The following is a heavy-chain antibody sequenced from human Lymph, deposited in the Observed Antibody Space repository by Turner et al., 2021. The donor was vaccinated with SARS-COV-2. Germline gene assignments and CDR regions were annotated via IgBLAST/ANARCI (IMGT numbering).Heavy chain of an antibody. CDR2: IIPIFGAA. CDR1: GRTFSSYA. V-gene: IGHV1-69*01. J-gene: IGHJ3*02. Sequence: VQLVQSAVELKKPGSSAMVCCRASGRTFSSYAISWVRQAPGQGPEWMGGIIPIFGAANYAQNVQGRFTIAADESTSTAYMELSSLRSEDTAVYYCARDTAGVSTLGAFDIWGQGTMVTVSS. CDR3: ARDTAGVSTLGAFDI. D-gene: IGHD3-22*01.